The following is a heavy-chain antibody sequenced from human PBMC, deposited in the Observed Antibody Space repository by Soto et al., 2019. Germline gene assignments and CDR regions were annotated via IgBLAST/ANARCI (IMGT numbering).Heavy chain of an antibody. CDR2: IKQDGSEK. D-gene: IGHD6-13*01. CDR1: GFTFSSYW. Sequence: EVQLVESGGGLVQPGGSLRLSCAASGFTFSSYWMSWVRQAPGKGLEWVANIKQDGSEKYYVDSVKGRFTISRDNAKNSLYLQMNSLRAEDTAMYYCARDRWGSRAGMDVWGQGTTVTVSS. CDR3: ARDRWGSRAGMDV. J-gene: IGHJ6*02. V-gene: IGHV3-7*01.